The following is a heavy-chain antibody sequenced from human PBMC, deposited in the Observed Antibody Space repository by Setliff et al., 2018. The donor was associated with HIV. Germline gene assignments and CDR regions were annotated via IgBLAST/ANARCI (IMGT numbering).Heavy chain of an antibody. CDR1: GGASLIGSYYY. V-gene: IGHV4-39*07. J-gene: IGHJ4*02. Sequence: SETLSLTCTVSGGASLIGSYYYWGWIRQPPGKGLEWIATIFFNGSTYYNPSLRSRITISVDTSKNQFSLNLRSVTAADTAVYYCVREGVRRGLGSGSFRYRAYYFDQWGQGTLVTVSS. CDR3: VREGVRRGLGSGSFRYRAYYFDQ. CDR2: IFFNGST. D-gene: IGHD3-10*01.